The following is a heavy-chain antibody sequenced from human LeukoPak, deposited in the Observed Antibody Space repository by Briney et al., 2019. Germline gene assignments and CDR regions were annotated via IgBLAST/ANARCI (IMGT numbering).Heavy chain of an antibody. J-gene: IGHJ6*02. CDR1: GYSFTSYW. CDR2: IYPGDSDT. D-gene: IGHD2-8*01. Sequence: GESLKISCKGSGYSFTSYWIGWVRQMPGKGLEWMGIIYPGDSDTSYSPSFQGQVTISADKSISIAYLKWSSLRASDTAMYYCARLNGPWAYYYGMDVWGQGTTVTVSS. V-gene: IGHV5-51*01. CDR3: ARLNGPWAYYYGMDV.